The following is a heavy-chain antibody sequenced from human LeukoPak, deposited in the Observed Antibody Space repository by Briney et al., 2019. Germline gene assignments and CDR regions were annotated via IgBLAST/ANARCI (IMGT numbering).Heavy chain of an antibody. J-gene: IGHJ4*02. D-gene: IGHD3-3*01. Sequence: SQTLSLTCTVSGGSISSGSYYWSWIRQPAGKGLEWIGRIYTSGSTNYSPSLKSRVTISVDTSKNQFSLKLSSVTAADTAVYYCASSHGGFLATATFDYWGQGTLVTVSS. CDR2: IYTSGST. CDR3: ASSHGGFLATATFDY. CDR1: GGSISSGSYY. V-gene: IGHV4-61*02.